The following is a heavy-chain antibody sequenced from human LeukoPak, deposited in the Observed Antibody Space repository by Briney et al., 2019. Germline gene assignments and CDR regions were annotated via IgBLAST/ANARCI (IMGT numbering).Heavy chain of an antibody. CDR3: ARVPMTTEAFDI. D-gene: IGHD4-11*01. J-gene: IGHJ3*02. CDR1: GYTFTSYG. Sequence: ASVKVSCKASGYTFTSYGISWVRPAPGQGLEWMGWISGHNGNTNYAQKVQGRVTMTTDTSTSTAYMELRSLRSDDTAVYYCARVPMTTEAFDIWGQGTMVTVSS. V-gene: IGHV1-18*01. CDR2: ISGHNGNT.